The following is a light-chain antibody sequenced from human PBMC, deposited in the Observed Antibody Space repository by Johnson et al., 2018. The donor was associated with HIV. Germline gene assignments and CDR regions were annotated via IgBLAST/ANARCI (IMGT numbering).Light chain of an antibody. V-gene: IGLV1-51*02. J-gene: IGLJ1*01. CDR2: ENN. CDR3: GTWDNSLSTGVV. CDR1: SSNIGNNY. Sequence: QSVLTQPPSVSAAPGQKVTISCSVSSSNIGNNYVSWYQLLPGTAPKLLIYENNKRPSGIPDRFSGSKSGPSATLGITGLQTGAEADYYCGTWDNSLSTGVVYGTETKVIVL.